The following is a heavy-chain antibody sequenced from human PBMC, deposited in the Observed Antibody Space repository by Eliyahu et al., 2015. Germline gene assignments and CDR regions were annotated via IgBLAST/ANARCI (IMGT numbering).Heavy chain of an antibody. CDR1: GXXIXTSAFY. Sequence: QVHLQESGPGLVKPSQTLSLTCXVSGXXIXTSAFYWNWIRQHPGKGLEWIGYIYYRGTTSYNPSLESRLSISLDTSKKQFSLRLTSVTAADTAVYFCARFLRPGVLVRGVTLRQDSWGQGTQVTVSS. J-gene: IGHJ5*01. CDR2: IYYRGTT. D-gene: IGHD3-10*01. CDR3: ARFLRPGVLVRGVTLRQDS. V-gene: IGHV4-31*03.